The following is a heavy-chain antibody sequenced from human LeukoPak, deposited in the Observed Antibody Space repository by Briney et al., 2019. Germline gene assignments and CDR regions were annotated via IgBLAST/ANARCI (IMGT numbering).Heavy chain of an antibody. Sequence: SETLSLTCAVYGGSFSGYYWSWIRQPPGKGLEWIGEINHSGSTNYNPSLKSRVTISVDTSKNQFSLKLSSVTAADTAVYYCARGIIPYRYPIAATSYYFDYWGQGTLVTVSS. CDR1: GGSFSGYY. D-gene: IGHD2-15*01. J-gene: IGHJ4*02. V-gene: IGHV4-34*01. CDR2: INHSGST. CDR3: ARGIIPYRYPIAATSYYFDY.